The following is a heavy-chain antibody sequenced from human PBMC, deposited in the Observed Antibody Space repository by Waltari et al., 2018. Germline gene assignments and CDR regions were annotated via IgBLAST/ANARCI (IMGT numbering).Heavy chain of an antibody. CDR2: IYWNDDK. D-gene: IGHD3-3*01. Sequence: QITLKESGPTLVKPTQTLTLTCTFSGFSLSTSGVGVGWIRQPPGKALEWLALIYWNDDKRYSPSLKSRLTITKDTSKNQVVLTMTNMDPVDTATYYCAHRHGRITIFGVVTEGWFDPWGQGTLVTVSS. CDR3: AHRHGRITIFGVVTEGWFDP. CDR1: GFSLSTSGVG. J-gene: IGHJ5*02. V-gene: IGHV2-5*01.